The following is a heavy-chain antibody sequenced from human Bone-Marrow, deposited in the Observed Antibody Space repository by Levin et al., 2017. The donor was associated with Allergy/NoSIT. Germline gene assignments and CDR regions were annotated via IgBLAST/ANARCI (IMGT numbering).Heavy chain of an antibody. J-gene: IGHJ3*02. V-gene: IGHV3-74*01. D-gene: IGHD2/OR15-2a*01. Sequence: GGSLRLSCVASGFTFSSYWIHWVRQSPGKGLVWVSRIQSDGSSTSYADSVKGRFTISRDNAKNTLYLQMNSLRAEDTAVYYCARAPHGLRYSSTYAPNDAPHDAFDIWGQGTMVTVSS. CDR3: ARAPHGLRYSSTYAPNDAPHDAFDI. CDR1: GFTFSSYW. CDR2: IQSDGSST.